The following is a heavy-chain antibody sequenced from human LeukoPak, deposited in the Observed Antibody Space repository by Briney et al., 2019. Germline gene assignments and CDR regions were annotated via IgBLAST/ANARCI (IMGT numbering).Heavy chain of an antibody. CDR2: INPSGDPT. D-gene: IGHD1-26*01. V-gene: IGHV1-46*01. J-gene: IGHJ4*02. CDR3: ARGLAKGDSWTLLGY. Sequence: ASVKVSCKASGYTFTSYYMHWVRQAPGQGLEWVGIINPSGDPTTYAQKFQGRVTMTSDMSTGTVYMELSSLRSEDTAVYYCARGLAKGDSWTLLGYWGQGTLVTVSS. CDR1: GYTFTSYY.